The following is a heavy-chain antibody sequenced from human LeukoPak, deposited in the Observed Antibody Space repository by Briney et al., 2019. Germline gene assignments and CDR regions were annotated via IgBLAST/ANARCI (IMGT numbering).Heavy chain of an antibody. CDR3: VRDRSTVTSVSRYWYPDL. V-gene: IGHV4-4*07. CDR2: IYISWST. J-gene: IGHJ2*01. CDR1: GGPISSYY. Sequence: SETLSLTCTVSGGPISSYYWSWLRQPAGKALDWLGRIYISWSTNYNPSLRSRVTMSRDTSKNQLSLQLSSVTAADTALYYCVRDRSTVTSVSRYWYPDLWGRGTLVTVSS. D-gene: IGHD4-17*01.